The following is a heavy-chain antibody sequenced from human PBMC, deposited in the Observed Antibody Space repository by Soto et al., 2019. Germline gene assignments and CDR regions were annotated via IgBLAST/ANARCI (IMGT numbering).Heavy chain of an antibody. CDR3: ARGGLLYYYGMDV. J-gene: IGHJ6*02. CDR2: IVPIFGTA. V-gene: IGHV1-69*13. Sequence: SVKVSCKTSGGTFSSYAISWVRQAPGQGLEWMGGIVPIFGTANYAQKFQGRVTITADESTSTAYMELSSLRSEDTAVYYCARGGLLYYYGMDVWGQGTTVTVSS. D-gene: IGHD3-22*01. CDR1: GGTFSSYA.